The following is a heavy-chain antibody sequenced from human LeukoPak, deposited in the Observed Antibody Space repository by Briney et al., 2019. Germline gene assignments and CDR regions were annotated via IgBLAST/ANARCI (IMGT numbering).Heavy chain of an antibody. Sequence: SVKVSCKASGGTFSSYTISWVLQAPGQGLEWMGRIIPILGIANYAQKFQGRVTITADKSTSTAYMELSSLRSEDTAVYYCARDVRGYCSSTSCYWFDPWGQGTLVTVSS. CDR2: IIPILGIA. J-gene: IGHJ5*02. CDR1: GGTFSSYT. D-gene: IGHD2-2*01. CDR3: ARDVRGYCSSTSCYWFDP. V-gene: IGHV1-69*04.